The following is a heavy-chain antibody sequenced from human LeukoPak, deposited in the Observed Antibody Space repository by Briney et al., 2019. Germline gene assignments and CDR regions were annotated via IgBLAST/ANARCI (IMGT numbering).Heavy chain of an antibody. CDR2: ISAYNGNT. CDR3: ARARSSWHYYYGMDV. V-gene: IGHV1-18*01. CDR1: GYTFSNYG. J-gene: IGHJ6*02. D-gene: IGHD6-13*01. Sequence: ASVKVSCKASGYTFSNYGISWVRQAPGQGLEWMGWISAYNGNTNYAQRLQGRVTMTTDTSTSTAYMELRSLRSDDTAVYYCARARSSWHYYYGMDVWGQGTTVTVSS.